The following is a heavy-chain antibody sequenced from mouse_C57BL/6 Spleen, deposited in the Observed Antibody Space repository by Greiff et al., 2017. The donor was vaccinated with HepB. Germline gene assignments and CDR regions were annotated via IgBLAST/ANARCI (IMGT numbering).Heavy chain of an antibody. D-gene: IGHD2-3*01. CDR3: ARRDGFSWFAY. CDR1: GFTFSDYG. V-gene: IGHV5-17*01. CDR2: ISSGSSTI. Sequence: EVQGVESGGGLVKPGGSLKLSCAASGFTFSDYGMHWVRQAPEKGLEWVAYISSGSSTIYYADTVKGRFTISRDNAKNTLFLQMTSLRSEDTAMYYCARRDGFSWFAYWGQRTLVTVAA. J-gene: IGHJ3*01.